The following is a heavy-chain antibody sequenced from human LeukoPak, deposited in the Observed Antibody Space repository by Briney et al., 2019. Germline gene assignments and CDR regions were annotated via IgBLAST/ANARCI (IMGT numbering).Heavy chain of an antibody. CDR3: ARVRDSSGYWEYYFDY. V-gene: IGHV1-18*01. CDR2: ISAYNGNT. J-gene: IGHJ4*02. CDR1: GYTFTSYG. Sequence: ASVKVSCKASGYTFTSYGISWVRQAPGQGLEWMGWISAYNGNTNYAQKLQGRVTMTTDTSTSTAYMELRSLRSDDTAVYYCARVRDSSGYWEYYFDYWGQGTLVTVSS. D-gene: IGHD3-22*01.